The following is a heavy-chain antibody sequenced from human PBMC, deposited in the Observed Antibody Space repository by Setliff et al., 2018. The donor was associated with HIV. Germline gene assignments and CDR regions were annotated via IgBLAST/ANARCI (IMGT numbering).Heavy chain of an antibody. D-gene: IGHD3-16*02. CDR2: VHYSRST. CDR1: DGSISSTNHY. Sequence: KPSETLSLTCTVSDGSISSTNHYWGWIRQSPGKRLEWIGTVHYSRSTYYNPSLKSRLTISVDTSTNHFSLKLSSVAAADTAVYYCARLVGYYRSDNANYYYMDVWGKGTTVAVSS. CDR3: ARLVGYYRSDNANYYYMDV. J-gene: IGHJ6*03. V-gene: IGHV4-39*02.